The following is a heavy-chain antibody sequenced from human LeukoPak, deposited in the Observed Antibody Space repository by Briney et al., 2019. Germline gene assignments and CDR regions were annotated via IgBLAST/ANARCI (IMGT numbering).Heavy chain of an antibody. D-gene: IGHD3-16*02. Sequence: GASVKVSCKASGYTFTSYGISWVRQAPGQGLEWMGWVSAYNGNTNYAQKLQGRVTMTEDTSTDTAYMELSSLRSEDTAVYYCATYDYVWGSYRYLGYYFGYWGQGTLVTVSS. J-gene: IGHJ4*02. V-gene: IGHV1-18*01. CDR1: GYTFTSYG. CDR3: ATYDYVWGSYRYLGYYFGY. CDR2: VSAYNGNT.